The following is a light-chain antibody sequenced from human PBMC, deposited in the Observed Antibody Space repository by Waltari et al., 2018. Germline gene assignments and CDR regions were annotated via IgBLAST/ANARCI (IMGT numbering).Light chain of an antibody. CDR3: QQYYISPLT. CDR2: WAS. J-gene: IGKJ4*01. CDR1: QSVFYSSNNKDY. Sequence: DIVMTQSPESLAVSLGDRATINCRSSQSVFYSSNNKDYLAWYQQKPGQPPKLLIYWASTRESGVPDRFSGSGSGTDFTLTISSLQAEDVAVYYCQQYYISPLTFGGGTKVEIK. V-gene: IGKV4-1*01.